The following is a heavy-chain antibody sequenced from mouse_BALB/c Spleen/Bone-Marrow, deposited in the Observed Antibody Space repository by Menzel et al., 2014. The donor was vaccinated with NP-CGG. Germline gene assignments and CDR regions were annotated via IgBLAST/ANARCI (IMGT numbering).Heavy chain of an antibody. CDR3: ARSGYGSNYDY. Sequence: QVHVKQSGAELVRPGSSVKISCKASGYAFSAYWMIWVKQRPGQGLEWIGQIYPGDGDTNYNGKFKGKATLTADKSSSTAYMQLSSLTSEDSAVYFCARSGYGSNYDYWGQCTTLTVSS. D-gene: IGHD1-1*01. CDR2: IYPGDGDT. V-gene: IGHV1-80*01. CDR1: GYAFSAYW. J-gene: IGHJ2*01.